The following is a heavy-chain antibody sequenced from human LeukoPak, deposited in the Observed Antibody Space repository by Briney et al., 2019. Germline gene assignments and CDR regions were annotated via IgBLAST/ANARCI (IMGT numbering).Heavy chain of an antibody. J-gene: IGHJ4*02. Sequence: PGGSLRLSCAASGFTFSNAWMSWVRQAPGKGLEWVGRIKSKIVGGTTDYAAPVRGRFTFSREDSTNTLYLQMNSLKTEDTAMYYCTTVGYSGLGPSTFDYWGQGTLVTVSS. CDR3: TTVGYSGLGPSTFDY. D-gene: IGHD5-12*01. CDR1: GFTFSNAW. V-gene: IGHV3-15*01. CDR2: IKSKIVGGTT.